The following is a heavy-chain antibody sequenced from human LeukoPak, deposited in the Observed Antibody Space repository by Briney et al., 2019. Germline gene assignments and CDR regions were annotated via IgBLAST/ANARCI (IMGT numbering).Heavy chain of an antibody. D-gene: IGHD6-13*01. CDR2: INTNTGNP. CDR1: GYTFTSYA. V-gene: IGHV7-4-1*02. CDR3: ATAVPGIAAAAGPHDTYYFDY. J-gene: IGHJ4*02. Sequence: ASVKVSCKASGYTFTSYAMNWVRQAPGQGLEWMGWINTNTGNPTYAQGFTGRFVFSLDTSVSTAYLQISSLKAEDTAVYYCATAVPGIAAAAGPHDTYYFDYWGQGTLVTVSS.